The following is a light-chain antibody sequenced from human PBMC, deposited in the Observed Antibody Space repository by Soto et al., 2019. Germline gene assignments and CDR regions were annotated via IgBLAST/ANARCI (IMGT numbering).Light chain of an antibody. V-gene: IGKV1-27*01. CDR2: AAS. J-gene: IGKJ4*01. CDR3: QKYDSAPLT. Sequence: DIQMTQSPSSVSASLGDRVTITCRASQGIGVYLAWFQQKPGNVPKLLIYAASTLQSGVPSRFSGSGSGTDFTLTISSLQPEDVATYYWQKYDSAPLTFCGGTKVEIK. CDR1: QGIGVY.